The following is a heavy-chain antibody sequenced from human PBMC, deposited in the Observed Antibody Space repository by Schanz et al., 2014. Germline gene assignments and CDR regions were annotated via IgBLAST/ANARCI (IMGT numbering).Heavy chain of an antibody. CDR1: GYSFTGYF. Sequence: QVQLVQSGAEVKKPGASVKVSCKASGYSFTGYFMHWVRQAPGQGLEWMGWINPNSGETNYEQKFKGRIALTSATSISPAFMELSGLTSAAPATYFCARARYTGYDCSGYWGQGTLLIVSS. CDR3: ARARYTGYDCSGY. D-gene: IGHD5-12*01. J-gene: IGHJ4*02. CDR2: INPNSGET. V-gene: IGHV1-2*02.